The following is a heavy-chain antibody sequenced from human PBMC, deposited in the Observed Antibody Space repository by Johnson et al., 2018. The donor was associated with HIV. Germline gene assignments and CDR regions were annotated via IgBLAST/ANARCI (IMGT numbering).Heavy chain of an antibody. V-gene: IGHV3-30-3*01. CDR1: GFTFSRHA. J-gene: IGHJ3*01. D-gene: IGHD3-22*01. Sequence: QVQLVESGGGVVQPGRSLRLSCAASGFTFSRHAVHWVRRAPGRGLEWVALISYAGANKYYADSVKGRFTISRDNSKNTLYLQMNSLRAEDTAVYYCARVSDSDSNWGQGTMVTVSS. CDR2: ISYAGANK. CDR3: ARVSDSDSN.